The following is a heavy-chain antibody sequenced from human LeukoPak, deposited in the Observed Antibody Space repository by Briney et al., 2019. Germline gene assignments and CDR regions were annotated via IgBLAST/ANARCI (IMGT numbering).Heavy chain of an antibody. D-gene: IGHD2-2*01. CDR3: ARLVVVPAAVIYYYYYMDV. Sequence: GSVKVSCKASGYTFTSYDINWVRQAPGQGLEWMGWMNPNSGNTGYAQKFQGRVTMTRNTSISTAYMELSSLRSEDTAVYYCARLVVVPAAVIYYYYYMDVWGKGTTVTVSS. CDR1: GYTFTSYD. CDR2: MNPNSGNT. V-gene: IGHV1-8*01. J-gene: IGHJ6*03.